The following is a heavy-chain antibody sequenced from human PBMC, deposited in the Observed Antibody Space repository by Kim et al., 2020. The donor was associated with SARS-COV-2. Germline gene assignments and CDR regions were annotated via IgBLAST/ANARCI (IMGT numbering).Heavy chain of an antibody. V-gene: IGHV1-69*13. CDR1: GGTFSSYD. CDR2: IIPIFGTA. Sequence: SVKVSCKASGGTFSSYDISWVRQAPGQGLEWMGGIIPIFGTANYAQKFQGRVTITADESTSTAYMELSSLRSEDTAVYYCARGGDSIFGGTSPYGMDVWGQGTTVTVSS. CDR3: ARGGDSIFGGTSPYGMDV. J-gene: IGHJ6*02. D-gene: IGHD3-3*01.